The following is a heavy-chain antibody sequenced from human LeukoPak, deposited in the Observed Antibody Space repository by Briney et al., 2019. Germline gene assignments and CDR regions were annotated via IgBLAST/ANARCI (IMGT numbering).Heavy chain of an antibody. V-gene: IGHV4-59*01. CDR1: GGSISSYY. D-gene: IGHD2-15*01. J-gene: IGHJ4*02. Sequence: SETLSLTCTVSGGSISSYYWSWIRQPPGKGLEWIGYIYYSGSTNCNSSLKSRVTISVDTSKNQFSLKLSSVTAADTAVYYCARVSGGSCCGIDYWGQGTLVTVSS. CDR2: IYYSGST. CDR3: ARVSGGSCCGIDY.